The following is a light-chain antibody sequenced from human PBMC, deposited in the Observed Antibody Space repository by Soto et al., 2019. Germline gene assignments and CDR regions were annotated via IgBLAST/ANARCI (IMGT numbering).Light chain of an antibody. CDR2: GAS. J-gene: IGKJ2*01. CDR1: QSVSSSY. CDR3: QQYGSSPHT. Sequence: EIVLTQSPGTLSLSPGERATLSCRASQSVSSSYLAWYQHKPGQAPRLLIYGASNRATGIPDRFSGSGSGTDFTLTISRLEPEDFAVHYCQQYGSSPHTFGQGTKLEIK. V-gene: IGKV3-20*01.